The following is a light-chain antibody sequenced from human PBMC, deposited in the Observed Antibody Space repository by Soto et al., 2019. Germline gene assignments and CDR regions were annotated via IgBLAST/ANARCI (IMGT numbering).Light chain of an antibody. Sequence: EILLTQSPSTLSLSPGERATLSCRARQSVGSSLAWYQQRPGQAPRLLIYGASTRATGVPARSSGSGSGTEFTLTISSLQSEDFAVYYCQQYNNWPWTFGQGTKVDIK. CDR2: GAS. CDR1: QSVGSS. J-gene: IGKJ1*01. V-gene: IGKV3-15*01. CDR3: QQYNNWPWT.